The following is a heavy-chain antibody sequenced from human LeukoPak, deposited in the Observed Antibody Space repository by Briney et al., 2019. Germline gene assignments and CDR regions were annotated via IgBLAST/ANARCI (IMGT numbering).Heavy chain of an antibody. V-gene: IGHV1-46*01. Sequence: ASVEVSCKPFGYSLTNYYVHWVPQAPGQGLEWMGEINPSGGSTSYAQKFQGRITVTRDTYTNTVYMDLSSLRSEDTATYYCARGAPTTRIGAGRFDYWGQGSLLTVAS. J-gene: IGHJ4*02. CDR1: GYSLTNYY. CDR3: ARGAPTTRIGAGRFDY. D-gene: IGHD5-12*01. CDR2: INPSGGST.